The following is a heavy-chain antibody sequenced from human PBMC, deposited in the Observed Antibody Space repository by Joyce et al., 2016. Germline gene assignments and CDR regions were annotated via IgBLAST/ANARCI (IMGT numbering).Heavy chain of an antibody. J-gene: IGHJ4*02. V-gene: IGHV4-61*01. Sequence: QVQLQESGPGLVKPSETLSLTCTVSGGSVSSASNYWSWIRQPPGKGLGWVGYIYYTGSTNYNPSLKSRVTISIDTSRSQFSLKVSSVTAADTAVYYCARVDSTSSGPDYWGQGTLVTVSS. CDR1: GGSVSSASNY. CDR3: ARVDSTSSGPDY. CDR2: IYYTGST. D-gene: IGHD2/OR15-2a*01.